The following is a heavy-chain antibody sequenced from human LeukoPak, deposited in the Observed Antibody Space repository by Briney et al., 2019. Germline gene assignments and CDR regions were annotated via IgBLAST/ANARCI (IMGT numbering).Heavy chain of an antibody. Sequence: SQTLSLTCAISGDSVSSNSAAWNWIRQSPSRGLEWLGRTYYRSKWYNGYAVFVKSRISVNPDTSKNQFSLQLSSVTAADTAVYYCASSKMEGFWSGYYIYYGMDVWGQGTTVTVSS. CDR2: TYYRSKWYN. D-gene: IGHD3-3*01. CDR1: GDSVSSNSAA. J-gene: IGHJ6*02. V-gene: IGHV6-1*01. CDR3: ASSKMEGFWSGYYIYYGMDV.